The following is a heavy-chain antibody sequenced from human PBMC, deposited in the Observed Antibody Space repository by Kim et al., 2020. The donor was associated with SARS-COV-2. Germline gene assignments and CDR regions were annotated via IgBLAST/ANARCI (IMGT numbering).Heavy chain of an antibody. CDR2: ISSSSSYI. CDR1: GFTFSSYS. CDR3: ARGYSSGWGPFDN. Sequence: GGSLRLSCAASGFTFSSYSMNWVRQAPGKGLEWVSSISSSSSYIYYADSVKGRFTISRDNAKNSLYLQMNSLRAEDTAVYYCARGYSSGWGPFDNWGQGTLVTVSS. V-gene: IGHV3-21*01. J-gene: IGHJ4*02. D-gene: IGHD6-19*01.